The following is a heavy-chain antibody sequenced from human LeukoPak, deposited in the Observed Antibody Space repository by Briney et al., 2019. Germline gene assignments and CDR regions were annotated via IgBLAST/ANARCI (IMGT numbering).Heavy chain of an antibody. D-gene: IGHD2-2*01. J-gene: IGHJ4*02. Sequence: SETLSLTCTVSGGSISSYYWSWIRQPPGRGLEWIGYIYYSGSTNYNPSLKSRVTISVDTSKNQFSLKLSSVTAADTAVYCCASGPYQLLLNYWGQGTLVTVSS. CDR2: IYYSGST. CDR1: GGSISSYY. CDR3: ASGPYQLLLNY. V-gene: IGHV4-59*01.